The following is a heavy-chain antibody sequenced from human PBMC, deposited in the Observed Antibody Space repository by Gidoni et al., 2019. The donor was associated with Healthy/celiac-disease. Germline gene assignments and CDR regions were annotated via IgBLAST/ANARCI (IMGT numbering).Heavy chain of an antibody. CDR1: GYTFTGYY. V-gene: IGHV1-2*02. Sequence: QVQLVQSGAEVKKPGASVKVSCKASGYTFTGYYMHWVRQAPGQGLEWMGWINPNSGGTNYAQKFQGRVTMTRDTSISTAYMELSRLRSDDTAVYYCARDLYCSGGSCYSSNYYYGMDVWGQGTTVTVSS. D-gene: IGHD2-15*01. J-gene: IGHJ6*02. CDR2: INPNSGGT. CDR3: ARDLYCSGGSCYSSNYYYGMDV.